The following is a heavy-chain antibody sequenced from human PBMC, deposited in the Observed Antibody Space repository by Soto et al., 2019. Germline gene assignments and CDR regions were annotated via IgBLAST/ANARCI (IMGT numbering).Heavy chain of an antibody. V-gene: IGHV1-69*04. CDR1: GGTFSSYT. CDR2: IIPILGIA. CDR3: ARDKGGWQCLVVNAFDI. D-gene: IGHD6-19*01. Sequence: SVKVSCKASGGTFSSYTISWVRQAPGQGLEWMGRIIPILGIANYAQKFQGRVTITADKSTSTAYMELSSLRSEDTAVYYCARDKGGWQCLVVNAFDIWGQGTMVTVSS. J-gene: IGHJ3*02.